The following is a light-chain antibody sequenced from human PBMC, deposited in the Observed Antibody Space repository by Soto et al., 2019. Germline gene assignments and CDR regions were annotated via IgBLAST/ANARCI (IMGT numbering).Light chain of an antibody. CDR3: SSYASSNTQV. Sequence: QSALTQPASVSGSPGQPITVSCIGSSSDVGGYNYVSWYQQHPGKAPKLMIHDVSNRPSGVSNRFSGSKSGNTASLTISGLQAEDEAYYYCSSYASSNTQVFGGGTKVTVL. CDR2: DVS. V-gene: IGLV2-14*03. J-gene: IGLJ2*01. CDR1: SSDVGGYNY.